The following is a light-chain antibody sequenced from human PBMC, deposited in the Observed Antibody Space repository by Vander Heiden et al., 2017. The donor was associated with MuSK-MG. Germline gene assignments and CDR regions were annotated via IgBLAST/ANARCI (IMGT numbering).Light chain of an antibody. CDR2: DVS. CDR1: SSDVGGYNY. CDR3: CSYAGSYTRV. V-gene: IGLV2-11*01. J-gene: IGLJ3*02. Sequence: QSALTQPRSVSGSPGQSVTISCTGTSSDVGGYNYVSWYQQHPGKAPKLMIYDVSKRPSGVPDRFSGSKSGNTASLTISGRQAEDEADYYCCSYAGSYTRVFGGGTKLTVL.